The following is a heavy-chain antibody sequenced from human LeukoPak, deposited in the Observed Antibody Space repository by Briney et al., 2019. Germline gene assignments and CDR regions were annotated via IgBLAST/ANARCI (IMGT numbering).Heavy chain of an antibody. CDR2: INHSGST. D-gene: IGHD3-22*01. J-gene: IGHJ4*02. Sequence: SETLSLTCAVYGGSFSGYYWSWIRQPPGKGLEWIGEINHSGSTNYNPSLKSQVTISVDTSKNQFSLKLSSVTAADTAVYYCARAFGGYYDSSGYGLWGQGTLVTVSS. CDR1: GGSFSGYY. CDR3: ARAFGGYYDSSGYGL. V-gene: IGHV4-34*01.